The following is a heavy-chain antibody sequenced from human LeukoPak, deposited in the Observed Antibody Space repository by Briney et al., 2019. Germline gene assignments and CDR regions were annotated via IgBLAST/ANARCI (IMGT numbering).Heavy chain of an antibody. J-gene: IGHJ3*01. CDR3: AKVYSSSSRDAFDV. V-gene: IGHV4-34*01. CDR1: GGPFSGYY. CDR2: INYSGST. Sequence: PSETLSLTCAVYGGPFSGYYWSWIRQPPGKGLEWIGEINYSGSTNYNASLESRVTISADTSKKQFTLNLSSVTAADTAAYYCAKVYSSSSRDAFDVWGPGTMVTVSS. D-gene: IGHD6-6*01.